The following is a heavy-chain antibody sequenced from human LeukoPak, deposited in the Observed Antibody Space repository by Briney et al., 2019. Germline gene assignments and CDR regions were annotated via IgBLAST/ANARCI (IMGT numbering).Heavy chain of an antibody. CDR1: GGSFSGYY. V-gene: IGHV4-34*01. D-gene: IGHD2-21*01. J-gene: IGHJ4*02. CDR3: ARHYSSGTYPLDY. CDR2: INHSGSA. Sequence: SETLSLTCAVSGGSFSGYYWTWIRQPPGKGLEWIGEINHSGSANYNPSLKSRVTISLDTSKNQFSLMLSSVTAADTAVYYCARHYSSGTYPLDYWGQGILVTVSS.